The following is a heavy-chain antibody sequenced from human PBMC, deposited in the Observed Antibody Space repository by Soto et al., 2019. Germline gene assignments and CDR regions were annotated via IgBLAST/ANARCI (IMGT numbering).Heavy chain of an antibody. CDR1: GYTFINYY. CDR2: INPTGGST. J-gene: IGHJ4*02. V-gene: IGHV1-46*01. Sequence: QVQLVQSGAEVKKPGASVKVSCKASGYTFINYYIHWVRQAPGHGLEWMAIINPTGGSTNYAQKFQGRLTLTMDTSTTTVYMELSSLTSEDTAIYYCARPPAAGDVWGQGTLVTVSS. D-gene: IGHD2-8*02. CDR3: ARPPAAGDV.